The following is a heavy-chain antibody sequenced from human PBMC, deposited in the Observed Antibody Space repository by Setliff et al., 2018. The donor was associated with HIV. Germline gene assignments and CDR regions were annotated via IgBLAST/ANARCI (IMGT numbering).Heavy chain of an antibody. J-gene: IGHJ4*02. D-gene: IGHD1-26*01. V-gene: IGHV4-61*02. CDR3: ARGGSGSPFDY. CDR2: IYTSGST. Sequence: SETLSLTCTVPGGSISSGSYYWSWIRQPAGKGLEWIGRIYTSGSTNYNPSLKSRVTISVDTSKNQFSLKLSSVTAADTAVYYCARGGSGSPFDYWGQGTLVTVSS. CDR1: GGSISSGSYY.